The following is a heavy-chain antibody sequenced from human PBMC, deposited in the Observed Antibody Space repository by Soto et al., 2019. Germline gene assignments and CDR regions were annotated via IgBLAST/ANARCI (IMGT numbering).Heavy chain of an antibody. J-gene: IGHJ4*01. CDR2: ISYDGNKK. CDR3: ARDSGYGSGASVNHYLDF. Sequence: GGSLRLSCLASGFTFSDDGFHWVRQAPGKGLEWVAFISYDGNKKFTADSVKGRFTVSRDNAKDSLYLQMNSLRAEDTAVYFCARDSGYGSGASVNHYLDFWGRGTLVTVSS. D-gene: IGHD3-10*01. V-gene: IGHV3-30-3*01. CDR1: GFTFSDDG.